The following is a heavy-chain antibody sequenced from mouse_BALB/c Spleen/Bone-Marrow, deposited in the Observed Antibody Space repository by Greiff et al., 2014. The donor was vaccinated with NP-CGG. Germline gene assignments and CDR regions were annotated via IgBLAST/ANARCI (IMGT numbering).Heavy chain of an antibody. J-gene: IGHJ4*01. CDR1: GHTFTSYW. CDR3: TRGKGYTLDY. D-gene: IGHD3-1*01. V-gene: IGHV1-69*02. CDR2: IFPSDSYS. Sequence: QVTLKESGAELVRPGASVKLSCRTSGHTFTSYWINWVKQRPGQGLEWVGNIFPSDSYSNYNQKFKDKATLTVDKSSSTAYMHLTSPTSEDAAVYYCTRGKGYTLDYWGQETSVTVSS.